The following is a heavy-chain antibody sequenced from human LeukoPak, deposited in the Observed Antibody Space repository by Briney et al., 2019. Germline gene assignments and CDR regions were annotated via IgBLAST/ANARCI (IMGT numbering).Heavy chain of an antibody. V-gene: IGHV3-53*01. Sequence: PGGSLRLSCAASGFTVSSNYMSWVRQAPGKGLEWVSTITGGGDITKYADSVKGRFTISRDDPKNTLYLQMNSLRADDTAVYYCARDRRPWYFDLWGRGTLVTVSS. J-gene: IGHJ2*01. D-gene: IGHD6-6*01. CDR2: ITGGGDIT. CDR3: ARDRRPWYFDL. CDR1: GFTVSSNY.